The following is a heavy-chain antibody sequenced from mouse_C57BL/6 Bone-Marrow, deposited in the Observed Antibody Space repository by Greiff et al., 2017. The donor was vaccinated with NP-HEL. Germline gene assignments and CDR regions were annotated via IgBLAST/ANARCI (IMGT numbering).Heavy chain of an antibody. J-gene: IGHJ4*01. CDR1: GFTFSDYG. CDR3: ARLYYGSPWAMDD. Sequence: EVKLVESGGGLVQPGGSLKLSCAASGFTFSDYGMAWVRQAPRKGPEWVAFISNLAYSIYYADTVTGRFTISRENAKNTLYLEMSSLRSEDTAMYYCARLYYGSPWAMDDWGQGTSVTVSS. V-gene: IGHV5-15*01. D-gene: IGHD1-1*01. CDR2: ISNLAYSI.